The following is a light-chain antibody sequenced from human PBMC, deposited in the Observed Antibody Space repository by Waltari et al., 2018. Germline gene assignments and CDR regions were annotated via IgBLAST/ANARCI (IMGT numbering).Light chain of an antibody. CDR2: DSS. V-gene: IGKV1-39*01. CDR1: QFINTY. Sequence: DIQMAQSPSSLSASIGDRVTFTCRASQFINTYLNWYQHKPGEAPKLLMYDSSTLQIGVPSRFSGSGSGTDFTLTISSLQPEDIATYYCQHSFGNPPWTFGRGTKV. CDR3: QHSFGNPPWT. J-gene: IGKJ1*01.